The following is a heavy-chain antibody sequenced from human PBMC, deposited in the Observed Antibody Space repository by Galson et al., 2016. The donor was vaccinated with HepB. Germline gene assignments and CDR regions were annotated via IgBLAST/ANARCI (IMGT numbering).Heavy chain of an antibody. CDR1: GFSLSTSGVG. V-gene: IGHV2-5*02. CDR3: AHRPGGYSHGGPSFDL. CDR2: IYWDDDK. Sequence: PALVKPTQTLTLTCTFSGFSLSTSGVGVGWIRQPPGKVLEWLALIYWDDDKRYSPSLKSRLTITKDTSKNQVVLTMSNMDPVDTATYFCAHRPGGYSHGGPSFDLWGRGTQVTVSS. J-gene: IGHJ2*01. D-gene: IGHD5-18*01.